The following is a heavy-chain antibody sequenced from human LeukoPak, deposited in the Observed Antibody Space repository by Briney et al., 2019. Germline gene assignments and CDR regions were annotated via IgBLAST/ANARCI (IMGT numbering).Heavy chain of an antibody. Sequence: GGSLRLSCAASGFPFSPYWMHWVRQAPGKGLVWVSRINNDGSSTMYADSVKGRFTISRDNARNTLYLQMNSLRDDVTAVYYCARDYNSSPDYWGQGTLVTVSS. D-gene: IGHD6-13*01. CDR2: INNDGSST. CDR1: GFPFSPYW. CDR3: ARDYNSSPDY. V-gene: IGHV3-74*03. J-gene: IGHJ4*02.